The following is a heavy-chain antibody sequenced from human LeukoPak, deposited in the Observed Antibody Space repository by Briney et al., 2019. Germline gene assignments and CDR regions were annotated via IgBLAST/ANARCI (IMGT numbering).Heavy chain of an antibody. CDR1: GFTFSKYW. D-gene: IGHD6-19*01. J-gene: IGHJ4*02. Sequence: PGGSLRLSCAASGFTFSKYWMLWVCRAPGKGLESVSRINTDGTVTTYADSVKGRFTVSRDNADNTMFLQMNSVRDEDTAVYYCATKQWLAPPPDSWGQGTPVTVSS. V-gene: IGHV3-74*01. CDR2: INTDGTVT. CDR3: ATKQWLAPPPDS.